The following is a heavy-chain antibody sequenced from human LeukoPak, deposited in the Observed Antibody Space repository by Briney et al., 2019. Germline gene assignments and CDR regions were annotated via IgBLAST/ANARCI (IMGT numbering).Heavy chain of an antibody. V-gene: IGHV3-21*01. CDR3: ARDIVGATTWFDP. CDR1: GFTFSSYS. Sequence: GGSLRLSCAASGFTFSSYSMNWVRQAPGKGLEWVSSISSSSSYIYYADSVKGRFTISRDNAKNSLYLQMNSLRAEDTAVYYCARDIVGATTWFDPWGQGTLVTVSS. J-gene: IGHJ5*02. D-gene: IGHD1-26*01. CDR2: ISSSSSYI.